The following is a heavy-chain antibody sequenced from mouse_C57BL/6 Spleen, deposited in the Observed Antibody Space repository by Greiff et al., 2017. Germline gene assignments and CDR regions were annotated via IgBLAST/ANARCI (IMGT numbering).Heavy chain of an antibody. CDR1: GYTFTSYW. CDR2: IDPSDSET. D-gene: IGHD2-4*01. J-gene: IGHJ2*01. CDR3: ARGAYDYDGYYFDY. V-gene: IGHV1-52*01. Sequence: VKLQQPGAELVRPGSSVKLSCKASGYTFTSYWMHWVKQRPIQGLEWIGNIDPSDSETHYNQKFKDKATLTVDKSSSTAYMQLSSLTSEDSAVYYCARGAYDYDGYYFDYWGQGTTLTVSS.